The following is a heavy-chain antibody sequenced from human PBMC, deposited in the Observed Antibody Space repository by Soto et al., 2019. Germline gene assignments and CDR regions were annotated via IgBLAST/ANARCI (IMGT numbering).Heavy chain of an antibody. CDR3: AKDTYSSSWYF. D-gene: IGHD6-13*01. Sequence: GGSLRLSCAGSGVTFINYGMTWVRPAPGKGLAWVSAISNRGSDPYYLPSVQGRFTLSRHHSKNTLHLQMNSLRAEEPAVSYCAKDTYSSSWYFWGPGTLVTVSS. CDR2: ISNRGSDP. V-gene: IGHV3-23*01. J-gene: IGHJ4*02. CDR1: GVTFINYG.